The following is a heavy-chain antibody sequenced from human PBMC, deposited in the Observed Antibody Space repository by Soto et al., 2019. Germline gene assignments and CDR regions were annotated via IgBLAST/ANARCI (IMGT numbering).Heavy chain of an antibody. CDR1: GFTFSRFW. J-gene: IGHJ4*02. V-gene: IGHV3-7*03. D-gene: IGHD4-4*01. Sequence: VSLLLSCAASGFTFSRFWMSWVRQAPGKGLEWVANIKEDGSEKYYVDSVKGRFTISRDNAKNSLFLQMKSLRAEDTAVYSCTCHPPRGDYNKYARNYWGQGTQVTVSS. CDR3: TCHPPRGDYNKYARNY. CDR2: IKEDGSEK.